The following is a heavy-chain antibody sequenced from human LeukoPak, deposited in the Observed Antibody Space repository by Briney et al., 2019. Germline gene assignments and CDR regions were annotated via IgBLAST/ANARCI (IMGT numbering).Heavy chain of an antibody. CDR1: GGSISTSSSY. D-gene: IGHD3-10*01. Sequence: PSETLSLTCTVLGGSISTSSSYWGWIRQPPGKGLEWIGSIYYSGSTYYNPSLKSRVTISADTSRNQFSLKLSSVSAADTAVYYCARGLGYGSGSYYLGFDMWGQGTMVTVSS. CDR2: IYYSGST. J-gene: IGHJ3*02. V-gene: IGHV4-39*01. CDR3: ARGLGYGSGSYYLGFDM.